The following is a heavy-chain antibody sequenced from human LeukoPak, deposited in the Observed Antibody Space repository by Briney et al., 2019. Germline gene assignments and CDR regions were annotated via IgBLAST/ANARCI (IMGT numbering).Heavy chain of an antibody. J-gene: IGHJ5*02. CDR1: GGFISNYY. CDR2: IYKSETT. V-gene: IGHV4-59*01. Sequence: SETLSLTCTVSGGFISNYYWSWIRQPPGRGLEWIGYIYKSETTNYIPSLKRRVTISVDTSKNQFSLKLTSVTAADTAVYYCARRKMTGTTWGWFDPWGQGTLVTVSS. D-gene: IGHD1-7*01. CDR3: ARRKMTGTTWGWFDP.